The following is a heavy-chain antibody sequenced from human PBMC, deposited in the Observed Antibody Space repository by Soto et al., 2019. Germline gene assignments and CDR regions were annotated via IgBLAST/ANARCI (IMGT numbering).Heavy chain of an antibody. CDR1: GFTFSSYG. D-gene: IGHD3-9*01. CDR2: IWYDGSNK. Sequence: QVQLVESGGGVVQPGRSLRLSCAASGFTFSSYGMHWVRQVPGKGLEWVAVIWYDGSNKYYADSVKGRFTISRDNSKNTLYLQMNSLRAEDTAVYYCARDTRNYDILTGYYRRQSRGMDVWGQGTTVTVSS. J-gene: IGHJ6*02. CDR3: ARDTRNYDILTGYYRRQSRGMDV. V-gene: IGHV3-33*01.